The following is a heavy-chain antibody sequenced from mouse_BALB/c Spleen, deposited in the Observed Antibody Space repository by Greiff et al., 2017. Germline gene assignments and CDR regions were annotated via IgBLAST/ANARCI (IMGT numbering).Heavy chain of an antibody. J-gene: IGHJ2*01. Sequence: VQLQQSGAELAKPGASVKMSCKASGYTFTSYWMHWVKQRPGQGLEWIGYINPSTGYTEYNQKFKDKATLTADKSSSTAYMQLSSLTSEDSAVYYCARRYYGSRALDYWGQGTTLTVSS. CDR2: INPSTGYT. CDR3: ARRYYGSRALDY. V-gene: IGHV1-7*01. D-gene: IGHD1-1*01. CDR1: GYTFTSYW.